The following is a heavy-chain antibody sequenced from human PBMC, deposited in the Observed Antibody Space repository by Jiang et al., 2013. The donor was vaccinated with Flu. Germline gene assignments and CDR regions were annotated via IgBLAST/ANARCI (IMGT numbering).Heavy chain of an antibody. CDR3: ARGVHDILTGYYNLIDY. CDR1: GASISSYY. J-gene: IGHJ4*02. CDR2: IYYSGST. Sequence: EYGPGLVKPSETLSLTCTVSGASISSYYWSWIRQPPGKGLEWIGYIYYSGSTNYNPSLKSRVTISVDTSKNQFSLKLSSVTAADTAVYYCARGVHDILTGYYNLIDYWGQGTLVTVSS. D-gene: IGHD3-9*01. V-gene: IGHV4-59*01.